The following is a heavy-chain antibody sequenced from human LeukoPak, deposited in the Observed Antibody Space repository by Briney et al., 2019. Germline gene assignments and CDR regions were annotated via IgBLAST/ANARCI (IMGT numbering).Heavy chain of an antibody. Sequence: ESLKISCEGSGYSFTSYWIGWVRQMPGKGLEWMGIIYPGDSDTRYSPSFQGQVTISADKSISTAYLQWSSLKASDTAMYYCASTLYSSSTSCIHPTIHFDYWGQGTLVTVSS. CDR1: GYSFTSYW. J-gene: IGHJ4*02. CDR2: IYPGDSDT. CDR3: ASTLYSSSTSCIHPTIHFDY. V-gene: IGHV5-51*01. D-gene: IGHD2-2*01.